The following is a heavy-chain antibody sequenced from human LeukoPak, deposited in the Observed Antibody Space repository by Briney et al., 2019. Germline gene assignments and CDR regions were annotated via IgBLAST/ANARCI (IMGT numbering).Heavy chain of an antibody. V-gene: IGHV3-30-3*02. CDR1: GFTFSSYA. J-gene: IGHJ6*02. CDR2: ISYDGSNK. CDR3: ANENYDSSVPHLYYYYGMDV. Sequence: GALILSCAASGFTFSSYAMHWVRQAPGKGLEGVAVISYDGSNKYYADSVKGRFTISRDNSKNTLYLQMNSLRAEDTAVYYCANENYDSSVPHLYYYYGMDVWGQGTTVTVSS. D-gene: IGHD3-22*01.